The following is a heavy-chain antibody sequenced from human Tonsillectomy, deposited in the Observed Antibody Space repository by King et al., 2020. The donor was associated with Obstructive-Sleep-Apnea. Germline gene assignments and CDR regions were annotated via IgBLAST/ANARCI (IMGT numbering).Heavy chain of an antibody. CDR2: ISWCSVIL. CDR1: GFTFDEYA. J-gene: IGHJ4*02. CDR3: AKDPYMTY. V-gene: IGHV3-9*01. Sequence: QLVQSGGGLVQPGRSLRLSCVASGFTFDEYAMHWVRQAPGKGLEWVSGISWCSVILGYADSVKGRFTISRDNAKNSLYLQMNSLRVEDTALYFCAKDPYMTYWGQGTLVTVSS. D-gene: IGHD2-21*01.